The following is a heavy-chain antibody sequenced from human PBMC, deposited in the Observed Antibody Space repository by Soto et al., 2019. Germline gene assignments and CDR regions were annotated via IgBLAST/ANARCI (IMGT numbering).Heavy chain of an antibody. V-gene: IGHV3-23*01. J-gene: IGHJ3*02. D-gene: IGHD6-19*01. Sequence: GGSLRLSCAASGFTFSSYAMSWVHQAPGKGLEWVSAISGSGGSTYYADSVKGRFTISRDNSKNTLYLQMNSLRAEDTAVYYCAKDRSSGWSPGAFDIWGQGTMVTVSS. CDR1: GFTFSSYA. CDR2: ISGSGGST. CDR3: AKDRSSGWSPGAFDI.